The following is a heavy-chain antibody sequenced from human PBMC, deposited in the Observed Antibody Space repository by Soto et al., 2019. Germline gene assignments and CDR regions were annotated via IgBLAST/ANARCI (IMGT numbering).Heavy chain of an antibody. CDR2: IYPGDSDT. CDR1: GYSFTIYW. CDR3: ARRIAAAGSYHYAMDV. D-gene: IGHD6-13*01. V-gene: IGHV5-51*01. Sequence: PGESLKISCKGSGYSFTIYWIGWVRQMPGKGLEWMGIIYPGDSDTRYSPSFQGQVTISADKSISTAYLQWSSLKASDTAMYYCARRIAAAGSYHYAMDVWGKGSTVTVSS. J-gene: IGHJ6*04.